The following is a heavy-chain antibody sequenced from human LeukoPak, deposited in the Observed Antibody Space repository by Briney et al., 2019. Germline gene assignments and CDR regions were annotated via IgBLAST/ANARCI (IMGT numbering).Heavy chain of an antibody. J-gene: IGHJ4*02. V-gene: IGHV3-30*03. CDR1: GFTYSHNG. CDR3: VYRDFDY. Sequence: GGSLRLSCVASGFTYSHNGMHWVRQAPGKGLEWVAVISYDGSNKYYADSVKGRFTISRDNSKNTLYLQMNSLRAEDTAVYYCVYRDFDYWGQGTLVTVSS. CDR2: ISYDGSNK. D-gene: IGHD2-2*02.